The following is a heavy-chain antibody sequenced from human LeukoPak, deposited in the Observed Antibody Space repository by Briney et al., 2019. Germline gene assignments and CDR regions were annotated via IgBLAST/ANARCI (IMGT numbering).Heavy chain of an antibody. CDR1: GGSISSSSYY. CDR2: IHYSGST. D-gene: IGHD5-24*01. Sequence: PSETLSLTCTVSGGSISSSSYYWGWIRQPPGKGLEWIGSIHYSGSTYYNPSLKSRVTISVDTSKNQFSLKLSSVTAADTAVYYCARHVDGYNSIDYWGQGTLVTVSS. J-gene: IGHJ4*02. CDR3: ARHVDGYNSIDY. V-gene: IGHV4-39*01.